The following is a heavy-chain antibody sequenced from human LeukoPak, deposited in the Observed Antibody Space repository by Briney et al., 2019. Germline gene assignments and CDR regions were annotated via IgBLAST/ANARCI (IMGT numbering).Heavy chain of an antibody. D-gene: IGHD1-26*01. V-gene: IGHV3-23*01. J-gene: IGHJ4*02. CDR3: AKDKGESGYFDY. Sequence: GGSLRLSCAASGLTFSSYAMSWVRQAPGKGLEWASTTSGSGGGTYYTDSVKGRFTISRDNSKNTLYLQMNSLRAEDTAVYYCAKDKGESGYFDYWGQGTLVTVSS. CDR1: GLTFSSYA. CDR2: TSGSGGGT.